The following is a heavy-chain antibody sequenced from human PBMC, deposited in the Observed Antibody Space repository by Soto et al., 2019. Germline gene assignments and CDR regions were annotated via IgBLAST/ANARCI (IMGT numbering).Heavy chain of an antibody. CDR3: ARGRWAAVRGVTDYYYYGMDV. V-gene: IGHV4-61*08. CDR1: GGSVSSGGYY. J-gene: IGHJ6*02. D-gene: IGHD3-10*01. CDR2: IYYSGST. Sequence: SETLSLTCTVSGGSVSSGGYYWSWIRQPPGKGLEWIGYIYYSGSTNYNPSLKSRVTISVDTSKNQFSLKLSSVTAADTAVYYCARGRWAAVRGVTDYYYYGMDVWGQGTTVTVSS.